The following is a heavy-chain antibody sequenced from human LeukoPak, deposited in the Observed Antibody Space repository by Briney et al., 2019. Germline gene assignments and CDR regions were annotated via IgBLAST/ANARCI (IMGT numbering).Heavy chain of an antibody. J-gene: IGHJ5*02. CDR3: ARHIGTWFDP. CDR1: GFTFCNYW. Sequence: GGSLRLSCTVSGFTFCNYWMTWVRQAPGKGLEWVANIKQDGSEKYYVDSVKGRFTISRDNAKNSLYLQMNSLRAEDTAVYYCARHIGTWFDPWGQGTLVTVSS. CDR2: IKQDGSEK. V-gene: IGHV3-7*05. D-gene: IGHD2-21*01.